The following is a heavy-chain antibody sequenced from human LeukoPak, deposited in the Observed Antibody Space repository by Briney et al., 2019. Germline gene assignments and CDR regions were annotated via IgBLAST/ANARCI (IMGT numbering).Heavy chain of an antibody. CDR3: VRHGLKGCSGSRCFTYFYYYGLDV. D-gene: IGHD2-2*02. V-gene: IGHV5-51*01. Sequence: GQSLQISSQGSAYRFTAYWIAWVRPMPGKGMEWMGIIFPGDSDTNYSPSFQGQVTISADNSISTAYLQWSSLKASDTAMYYCVRHGLKGCSGSRCFTYFYYYGLDVWGQGSTVTVSS. J-gene: IGHJ6*02. CDR2: IFPGDSDT. CDR1: AYRFTAYW.